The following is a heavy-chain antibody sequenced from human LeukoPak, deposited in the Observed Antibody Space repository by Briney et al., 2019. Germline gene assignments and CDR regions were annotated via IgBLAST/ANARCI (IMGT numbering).Heavy chain of an antibody. CDR3: ARETYYYDSSGYYTSPSFDY. Sequence: SETLSLTCTVSGGSISSGDYYWSWIRQPPGKGLEWIGYIYYSGSTYYNPSLKSRVTISVDTSKSQFSLKLSSVTAADTAVYYCARETYYYDSSGYYTSPSFDYWGQGTLVTVSS. J-gene: IGHJ4*02. CDR2: IYYSGST. V-gene: IGHV4-30-4*01. CDR1: GGSISSGDYY. D-gene: IGHD3-22*01.